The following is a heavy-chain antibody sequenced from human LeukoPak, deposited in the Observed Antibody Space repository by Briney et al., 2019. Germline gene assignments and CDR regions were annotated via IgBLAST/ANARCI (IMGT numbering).Heavy chain of an antibody. CDR1: GGSISSGSYY. V-gene: IGHV4-61*02. D-gene: IGHD2-15*01. CDR2: IYTSGST. J-gene: IGHJ4*02. Sequence: SQTLSLTCTVSGGSISSGSYYWSWIRQPAGKGLEWIGRIYTSGSTNYNPSLKSRVTISVDTSKNQFSLKLSSVTAADTAVYYCARDTAAYCSGGSCYYPDYWGQGTLVTVS. CDR3: ARDTAAYCSGGSCYYPDY.